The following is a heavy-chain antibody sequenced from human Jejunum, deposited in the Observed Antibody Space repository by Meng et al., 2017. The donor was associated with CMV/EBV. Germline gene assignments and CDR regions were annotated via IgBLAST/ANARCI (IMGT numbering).Heavy chain of an antibody. CDR2: LNHSGTL. J-gene: IGHJ6*02. Sequence: WGSLRQTPGPGLEWIGALNHSGTLRCNSSLKDRDAISMDTSKKQLSLKLTSVTAADTAVYFCARGRYIVDALVRPAAVRLHGLDVWGQGTTVTVSS. V-gene: IGHV4-34*01. D-gene: IGHD2-2*01. CDR3: ARGRYIVDALVRPAAVRLHGLDV.